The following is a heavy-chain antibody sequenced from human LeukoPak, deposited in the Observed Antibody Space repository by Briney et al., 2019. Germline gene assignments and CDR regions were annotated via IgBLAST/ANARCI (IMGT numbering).Heavy chain of an antibody. V-gene: IGHV3-53*01. CDR3: ARLISSSARGYFDY. J-gene: IGHJ4*02. CDR2: IHGGGGT. Sequence: PGGSLRLSCAASGFTVGSNYMSWVRQAPGKGLEWVSLIHGGGGTYHADSVKGRFTISRDNSKNTLNLQMNSLRAEDTAVYYCARLISSSARGYFDYWGQGTLVTVSS. D-gene: IGHD6-6*01. CDR1: GFTVGSNY.